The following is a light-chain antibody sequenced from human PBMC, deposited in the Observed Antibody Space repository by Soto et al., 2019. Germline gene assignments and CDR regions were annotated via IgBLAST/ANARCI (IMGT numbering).Light chain of an antibody. V-gene: IGKV1-5*03. CDR1: QSISTW. Sequence: DIHMTQSPSSLSAPVGYRFTITCRASQSISTWLAWYQQEPGKAPKLLIHKASSLQSGVPSRFSGNGSGTDVTLTISSLHPDDFATYYCQQYNSYSPTCGQGTKVDIK. J-gene: IGKJ1*01. CDR2: KAS. CDR3: QQYNSYSPT.